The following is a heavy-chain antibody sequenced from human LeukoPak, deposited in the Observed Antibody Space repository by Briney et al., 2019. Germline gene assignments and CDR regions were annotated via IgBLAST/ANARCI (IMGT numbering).Heavy chain of an antibody. Sequence: GGSLRLSCAASGFTFSSYAMSWVRQAPGKGLEWVSAISGSGGSTYYADSVKGRFTISRDNSKNTLYLQMNSLRAEDTALYYCAKDRVFVVVVAAEINDAFDIGGQGTMVTVSS. V-gene: IGHV3-23*01. J-gene: IGHJ3*02. CDR1: GFTFSSYA. D-gene: IGHD2-15*01. CDR3: AKDRVFVVVVAAEINDAFDI. CDR2: ISGSGGST.